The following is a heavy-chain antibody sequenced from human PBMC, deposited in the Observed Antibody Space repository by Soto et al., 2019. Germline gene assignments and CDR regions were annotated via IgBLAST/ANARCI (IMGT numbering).Heavy chain of an antibody. CDR2: IIPIFGTA. Sequence: GASVTVSCKASGGTLSSYAISWVRHAPGQGLEWMGGIIPIFGTANYAQKFQGRVTITADESTSTAYMELSSMRSEDTAVYYCARGPGSYYYFDYWGQGTLVTVSS. D-gene: IGHD1-26*01. CDR1: GGTLSSYA. V-gene: IGHV1-69*13. J-gene: IGHJ4*02. CDR3: ARGPGSYYYFDY.